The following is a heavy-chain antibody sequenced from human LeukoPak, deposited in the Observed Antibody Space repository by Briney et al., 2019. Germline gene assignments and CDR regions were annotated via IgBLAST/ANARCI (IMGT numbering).Heavy chain of an antibody. CDR1: GGSISSGGYY. Sequence: PSETLSLTCTVSGGSISSGGYYWSWIRQHPGKGLEWIGYIYYSGSTYYNPSLKSRVTISVDTSKNQFSLKLSSVTAADTAVYYCATVRVAMIVDSEGYFQHWGQGTLVTVSS. D-gene: IGHD3-22*01. CDR2: IYYSGST. J-gene: IGHJ1*01. V-gene: IGHV4-31*03. CDR3: ATVRVAMIVDSEGYFQH.